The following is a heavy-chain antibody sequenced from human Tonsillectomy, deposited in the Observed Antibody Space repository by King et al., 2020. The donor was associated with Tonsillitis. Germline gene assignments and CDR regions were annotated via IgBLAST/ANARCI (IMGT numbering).Heavy chain of an antibody. J-gene: IGHJ4*02. CDR1: GFTFSTYW. CDR2: IKQDGSGK. Sequence: VQLVESGGGLVQPGGSLRLSCAASGFTFSTYWMSWVRQAPGKGLEWVANIKQDGSGKYYVDSVKGRFTISRDNAKNSLYLHMCSLRAEDTAVYFCARAQIVVVTATPAFDSWGQGTLVTVSS. V-gene: IGHV3-7*01. D-gene: IGHD2-21*02. CDR3: ARAQIVVVTATPAFDS.